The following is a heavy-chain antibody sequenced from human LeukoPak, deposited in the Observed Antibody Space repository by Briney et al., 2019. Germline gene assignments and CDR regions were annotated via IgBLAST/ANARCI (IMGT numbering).Heavy chain of an antibody. Sequence: GASVKVSCKASGYTFTSYGISWVRQAPGQGLEWMGWISAYNGNTNYAQKLQGRVTMTTDTSTSTAYMELRSLRSDDTAVYYCARDAHVLRFLEWLPSGSTANNNWFDPWGQGTLVTVSS. J-gene: IGHJ5*02. CDR2: ISAYNGNT. CDR1: GYTFTSYG. D-gene: IGHD3-3*01. V-gene: IGHV1-18*01. CDR3: ARDAHVLRFLEWLPSGSTANNNWFDP.